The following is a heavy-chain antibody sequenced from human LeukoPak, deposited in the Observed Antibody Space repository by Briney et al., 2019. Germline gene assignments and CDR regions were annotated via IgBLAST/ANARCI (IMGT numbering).Heavy chain of an antibody. V-gene: IGHV1-18*01. Sequence: ASVKVSCKASGYTFTSYGISWVRQAPGQGLEWMGWISAYNGNTNYAQKLQGRVTMTTDTSTSTAYMELRSLRSDDTALYYCAREPYDYYGSGSGVSDKYIYYYYCMDVWGQETTVTVSS. J-gene: IGHJ6*02. D-gene: IGHD3-10*01. CDR2: ISAYNGNT. CDR3: AREPYDYYGSGSGVSDKYIYYYYCMDV. CDR1: GYTFTSYG.